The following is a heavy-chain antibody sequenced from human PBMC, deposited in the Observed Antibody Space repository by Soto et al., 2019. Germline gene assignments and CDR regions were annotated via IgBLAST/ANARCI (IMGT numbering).Heavy chain of an antibody. Sequence: SETLCLTCTVSGGSISSNTYYWGWIRQSPGKGLEWIGSIDYSGSTYYNPSLKSRVTISVDTSKNQFSLKLSSVTAADTAMYYCARTLFPINYFDYWGQGTLVTVS. CDR3: ARTLFPINYFDY. J-gene: IGHJ4*02. CDR2: IDYSGST. V-gene: IGHV4-39*01. CDR1: GGSISSNTYY.